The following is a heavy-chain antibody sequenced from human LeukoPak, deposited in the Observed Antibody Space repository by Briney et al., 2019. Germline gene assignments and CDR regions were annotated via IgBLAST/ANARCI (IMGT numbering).Heavy chain of an antibody. CDR3: ARFNWNDAAFDI. CDR1: GGSISSYY. J-gene: IGHJ3*02. V-gene: IGHV4-59*12. CDR2: IYYSGST. Sequence: SETLSLTCTVSGGSISSYYWSWIRQPPGKGLEWIGSIYYSGSTYYNPSLKSRVTISVDTSKNQFSLKLSSVTAADTAVYYCARFNWNDAAFDIWGQGTMVTVSS. D-gene: IGHD1-20*01.